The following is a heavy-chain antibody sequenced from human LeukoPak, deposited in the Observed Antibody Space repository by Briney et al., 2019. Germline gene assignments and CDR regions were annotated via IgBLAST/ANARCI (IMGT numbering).Heavy chain of an antibody. J-gene: IGHJ6*03. CDR3: ARDSIGDYYDSSGYSFMDV. V-gene: IGHV1-69*13. D-gene: IGHD3-22*01. Sequence: ASVKVSCKASGGTFSSYAISWVRQAPGQGLEWMGGIIPIFGTANYAQKFQGRVTITADESTSTAYMELSSLRSEDTAVYYCARDSIGDYYDSSGYSFMDVWGKGTTVTISS. CDR1: GGTFSSYA. CDR2: IIPIFGTA.